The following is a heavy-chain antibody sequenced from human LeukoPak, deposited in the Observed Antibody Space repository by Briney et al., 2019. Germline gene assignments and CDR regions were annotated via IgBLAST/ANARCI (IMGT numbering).Heavy chain of an antibody. CDR3: ARGAYDSGADYFDH. J-gene: IGHJ4*02. D-gene: IGHD3-10*01. Sequence: GGSLRLSCAASGFTFSSYSMNWVRQAPGKGLEWVSYISSGGLTVYYADSVKGRFTISRDNAKNSLYLQMNRLRAEDTAVYYCARGAYDSGADYFDHWGQGTLVTVSS. CDR1: GFTFSSYS. V-gene: IGHV3-48*04. CDR2: ISSGGLTV.